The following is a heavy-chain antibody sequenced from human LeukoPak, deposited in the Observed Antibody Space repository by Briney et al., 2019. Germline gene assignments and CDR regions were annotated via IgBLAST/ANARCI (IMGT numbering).Heavy chain of an antibody. CDR3: ARVGPRIGVIYDAFDI. Sequence: PSETLSLPRTVAGGSIGSYYWSWIRQPPGKGRECIGDTYYTGSTNYNPSLKSRVTISVDTSKNQFSLKLSSVTAADTAVYYCARVGPRIGVIYDAFDIWGQGTMVTVSS. D-gene: IGHD3-3*01. CDR2: TYYTGST. J-gene: IGHJ3*02. CDR1: GGSIGSYY. V-gene: IGHV4-59*01.